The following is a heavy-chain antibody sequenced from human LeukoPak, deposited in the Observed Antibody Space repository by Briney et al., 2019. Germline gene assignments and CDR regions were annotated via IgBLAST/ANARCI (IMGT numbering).Heavy chain of an antibody. Sequence: GGTLRLSCAASGFTFSSYGMSWVRQAPGKGLEWVATIKPDGSEKYYVDSVKGRFTISRDNAKRSLYLQMDSLRAEDTAVYYCARDASAYYWGQGTLVTVSS. CDR2: IKPDGSEK. D-gene: IGHD3-3*01. CDR1: GFTFSSYG. CDR3: ARDASAYY. V-gene: IGHV3-7*01. J-gene: IGHJ4*02.